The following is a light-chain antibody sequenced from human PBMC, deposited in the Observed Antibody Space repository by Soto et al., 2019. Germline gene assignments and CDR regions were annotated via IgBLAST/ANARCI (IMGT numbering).Light chain of an antibody. CDR3: QQYNNWPIT. Sequence: VVMTQSPGTLSVSPGEGVTLSCRASQSVGNSLAWYQQKPGQAPRLLICGASTRATGFPARFSGSGSGTEFTLTISSLQSEDFAVYYCQQYNNWPITFGQGTRLEIK. CDR1: QSVGNS. V-gene: IGKV3-15*01. CDR2: GAS. J-gene: IGKJ5*01.